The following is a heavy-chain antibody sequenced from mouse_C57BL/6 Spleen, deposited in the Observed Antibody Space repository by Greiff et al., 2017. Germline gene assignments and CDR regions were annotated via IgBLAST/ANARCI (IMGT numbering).Heavy chain of an antibody. V-gene: IGHV1-69*01. CDR3: ARGSSFDD. CDR2: IDPSDSYT. D-gene: IGHD1-1*01. J-gene: IGHJ2*01. Sequence: QVQLQQPGAELVMPGASVKLSCKASGYTFTSYWMHWVKQRPGQGLEWIGEIDPSDSYTNYNQKFKGKSTLTVDKSSSTACMQLSSLTSEDSAVYYCARGSSFDDWGKGTTLTVSS. CDR1: GYTFTSYW.